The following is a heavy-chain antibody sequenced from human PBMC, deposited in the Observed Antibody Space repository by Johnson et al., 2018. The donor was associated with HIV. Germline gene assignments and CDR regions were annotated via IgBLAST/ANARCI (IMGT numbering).Heavy chain of an antibody. V-gene: IGHV3-23*04. CDR1: RFTFSNYA. CDR3: VRDTEREAFDI. CDR2: ISGDAGST. J-gene: IGHJ3*02. Sequence: VQLVESGGGLVQPGGSLTLSCPASRFTFSNYAMSWVRRAPGKGLELVSTISGDAGSTYYADSVRGRFTLSRDNSKNSLYLQMSSLRAEDTAVYYCVRDTEREAFDIWGQGTMVTVSS. D-gene: IGHD2-8*02.